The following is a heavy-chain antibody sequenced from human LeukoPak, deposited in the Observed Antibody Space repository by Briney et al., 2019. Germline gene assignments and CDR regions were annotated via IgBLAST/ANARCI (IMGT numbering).Heavy chain of an antibody. J-gene: IGHJ6*02. CDR2: ISWNSGSI. D-gene: IGHD6-19*01. Sequence: GGSLRLSCAASGFTFDDYAMHWVRQAPGKGLEWVSGISWNSGSIGYADSVKGRFTIYRDNAKNSLYLQMNSLRAEDTALYYCAKEPAGYYYGMDVWGQGTTVTVSS. CDR1: GFTFDDYA. V-gene: IGHV3-9*01. CDR3: AKEPAGYYYGMDV.